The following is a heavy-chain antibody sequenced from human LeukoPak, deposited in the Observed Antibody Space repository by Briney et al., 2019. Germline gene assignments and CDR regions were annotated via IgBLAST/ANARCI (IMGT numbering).Heavy chain of an antibody. Sequence: PGGSLRLFCAASGFTFSSYAMHWVRQAPGKGLEYISAITGNGGSTYYANSAKGRFTISRDNSKNTLYLQMGSLRAEDMAVYYCARGSGGSYPPSDFDYWGRGTLVTVSS. V-gene: IGHV3-64*01. CDR2: ITGNGGST. CDR3: ARGSGGSYPPSDFDY. D-gene: IGHD1-26*01. CDR1: GFTFSSYA. J-gene: IGHJ4*02.